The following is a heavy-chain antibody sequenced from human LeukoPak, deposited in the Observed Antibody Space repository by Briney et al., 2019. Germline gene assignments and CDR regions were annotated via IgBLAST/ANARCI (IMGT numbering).Heavy chain of an antibody. V-gene: IGHV1-18*01. Sequence: ASVKVSCKASGYTFTSYGISWVRQAPGQGLEWMGWISAYNGNTNYAQKLQGRVTMTTDTSTSTAYMELRSLRSDDTAVYYCARDIMGGSSGPPSYYWGQGTLVTVSS. CDR3: ARDIMGGSSGPPSYY. CDR1: GYTFTSYG. J-gene: IGHJ4*02. CDR2: ISAYNGNT. D-gene: IGHD1-26*01.